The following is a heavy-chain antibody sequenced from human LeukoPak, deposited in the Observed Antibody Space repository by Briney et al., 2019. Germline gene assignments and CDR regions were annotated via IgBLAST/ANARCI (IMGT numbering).Heavy chain of an antibody. CDR2: ISPNGDWT. CDR1: GFSFSSYA. V-gene: IGHV3-23*01. J-gene: IGHJ4*02. D-gene: IGHD2-15*01. Sequence: GGSLRLSCVASGFSFSSYAMSWGRQTPGQGLERVSIISPNGDWTNYADSVKGRFTISRDSSKNTLYLQMNSLRAEDTAMYYCAKMVGSKDPIEYWGQGTLVTVSS. CDR3: AKMVGSKDPIEY.